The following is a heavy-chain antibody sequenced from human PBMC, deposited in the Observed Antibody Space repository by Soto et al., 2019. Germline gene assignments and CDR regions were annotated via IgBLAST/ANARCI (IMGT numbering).Heavy chain of an antibody. J-gene: IGHJ1*01. CDR3: VKDESINWYSGHFRH. D-gene: IGHD6-13*01. CDR2: INWNSGSI. Sequence: EVQLVDSGGGLVQPGRSLRLSCAASGFTFDDYAMHWVRQVPGKGLEWVSGINWNSGSIGYGDSVKGRFAISRDNAKNSLHPQMNSLSAEDTAFYYCVKDESINWYSGHFRHWGQGTLVTVSS. V-gene: IGHV3-9*01. CDR1: GFTFDDYA.